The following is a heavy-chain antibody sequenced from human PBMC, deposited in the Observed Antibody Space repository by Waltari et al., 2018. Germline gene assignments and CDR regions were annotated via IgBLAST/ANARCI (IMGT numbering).Heavy chain of an antibody. CDR3: ARERLMYYYDSSGGRLRPFDY. CDR1: GGSFSGYY. J-gene: IGHJ4*02. D-gene: IGHD3-22*01. V-gene: IGHV4-34*01. Sequence: QVQLQQWGAGLLKPSETLSLTCAVYGGSFSGYYWSWIRQPPGKGLEWIGEINHSGSTNYNPSLKSRVTISVDTSKNQFSLKLSSVTAADTAVYYCARERLMYYYDSSGGRLRPFDYWGQGTLVTVSS. CDR2: INHSGST.